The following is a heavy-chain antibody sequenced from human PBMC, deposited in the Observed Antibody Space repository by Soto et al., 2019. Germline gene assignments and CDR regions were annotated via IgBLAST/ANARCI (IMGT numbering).Heavy chain of an antibody. CDR1: GFPFIGYF. V-gene: IGHV1-2*02. D-gene: IGHD3-16*01. J-gene: IGHJ4*02. Sequence: QEQLVQCGADVKSPGASVTISCKASGFPFIGYFFHWVRQAPGQGLEYMGWIHPNSGTTNYAQKFRGRVTVTTDTSINTVSLELSRLRSDDTAIYYCARHKSSFLRISQPDYWGQGTLVRVSS. CDR2: IHPNSGTT. CDR3: ARHKSSFLRISQPDY.